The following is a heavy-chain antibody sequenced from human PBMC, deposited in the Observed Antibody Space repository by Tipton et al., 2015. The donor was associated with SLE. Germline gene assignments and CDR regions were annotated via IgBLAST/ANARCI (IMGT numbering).Heavy chain of an antibody. J-gene: IGHJ3*02. CDR1: GFTFSSYS. CDR3: ASMARGAFDI. Sequence: SLRLSRAASGFTFSSYSMNWVRQAPGKGLEWVSSISSSSSYIYYADSVKGRFTISRDNAKNSLYLQMNSLRAEDTAVYYCASMARGAFDIWGQGTMVTVSS. V-gene: IGHV3-21*01. CDR2: ISSSSSYI. D-gene: IGHD3-10*01.